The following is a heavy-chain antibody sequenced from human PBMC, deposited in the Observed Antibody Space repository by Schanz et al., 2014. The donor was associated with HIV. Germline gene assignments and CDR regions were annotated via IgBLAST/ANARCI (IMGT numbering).Heavy chain of an antibody. CDR2: ISESGGRS. Sequence: PASGFSFSNYAMTWVRQAPGKGLEWVSSISESGGRSYYADSVNGRFTISRDNSKNTLYLQMTTLRTEDTAVYYCAKPEYDSRGNSQSHFDSWGQGTLVTVSS. V-gene: IGHV3-23*01. CDR1: GFSFSNYA. J-gene: IGHJ4*02. CDR3: AKPEYDSRGNSQSHFDS. D-gene: IGHD3-22*01.